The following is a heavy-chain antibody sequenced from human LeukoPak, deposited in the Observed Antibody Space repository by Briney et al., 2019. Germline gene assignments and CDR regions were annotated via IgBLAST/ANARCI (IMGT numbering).Heavy chain of an antibody. V-gene: IGHV4-34*01. CDR2: INHSGST. CDR3: ARNGGSTSSGYYGMDV. Sequence: SETLSLTCAVYGGSFSGYYWSWIRQPPGKGLEWIGEINHSGSTNYNPSLKSRVTISVDTSKNQFSLKLSSVTAADAAVYYCARNGGSTSSGYYGMDVWGQGTTVTVSS. CDR1: GGSFSGYY. D-gene: IGHD2-2*01. J-gene: IGHJ6*02.